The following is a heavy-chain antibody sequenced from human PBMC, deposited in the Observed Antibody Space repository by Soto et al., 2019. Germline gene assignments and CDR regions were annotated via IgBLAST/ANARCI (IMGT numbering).Heavy chain of an antibody. V-gene: IGHV4-31*03. CDR2: IYHSGGT. D-gene: IGHD5-12*01. Sequence: LSLTCSVSAGSISSDGFYWNWIRQPPGKGLEWIGYIYHSGGTYSSPSLRSRVTISVDTSKNQFTLKLSSVTAADTAVYYCARDRGGYGVFDYWGQGTLVTVSS. CDR1: AGSISSDGFY. CDR3: ARDRGGYGVFDY. J-gene: IGHJ4*02.